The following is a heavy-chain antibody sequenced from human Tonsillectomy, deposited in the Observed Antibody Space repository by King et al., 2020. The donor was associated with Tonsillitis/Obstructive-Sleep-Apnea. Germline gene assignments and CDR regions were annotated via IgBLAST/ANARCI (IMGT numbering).Heavy chain of an antibody. CDR2: INHSGST. CDR3: ARGLTVTRSTDY. Sequence: VQLQQWGAGLLKASETLSLTCAVYGGSFSGYYWSWIRQPPGKGLEWIGEINHSGSTHYTPSLKSRVTISVDTSKNQFYLKLTSVTAADTAVYYCARGLTVTRSTDYWGQGTLVTVSS. D-gene: IGHD4-17*01. J-gene: IGHJ4*02. CDR1: GGSFSGYY. V-gene: IGHV4-34*01.